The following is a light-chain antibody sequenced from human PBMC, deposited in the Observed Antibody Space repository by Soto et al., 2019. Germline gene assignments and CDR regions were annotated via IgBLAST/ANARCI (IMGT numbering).Light chain of an antibody. V-gene: IGKV3-20*01. J-gene: IGKJ2*01. CDR3: QQFSDSPPAFT. CDR2: GAS. CDR1: QSVRSKY. Sequence: ESMLTQSPATLSLSPGERATLSCRASQSVRSKYSTWYQQKPGQAPRLLIYGASLRATGVPDRFSGSGSGTDFTLTISRLEPEDVAVYYCQQFSDSPPAFTFGQGTKLEI.